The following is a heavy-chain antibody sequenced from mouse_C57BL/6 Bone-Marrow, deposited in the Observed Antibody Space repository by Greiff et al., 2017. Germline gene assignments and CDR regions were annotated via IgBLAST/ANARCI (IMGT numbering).Heavy chain of an antibody. CDR3: ARPPNYYGSSYGYFDV. CDR1: GFTFSDYY. D-gene: IGHD1-1*01. V-gene: IGHV5-12*01. Sequence: EVQGVESGGGLVQPGGSLKLSCAASGFTFSDYYMYWVRQTPEKRLEWVAYISNGGGSTYYPDTVKGRFTISRDNAKNTLYLQMSRLKSEDTAMYYCARPPNYYGSSYGYFDVWGTGTTVTVSS. J-gene: IGHJ1*03. CDR2: ISNGGGST.